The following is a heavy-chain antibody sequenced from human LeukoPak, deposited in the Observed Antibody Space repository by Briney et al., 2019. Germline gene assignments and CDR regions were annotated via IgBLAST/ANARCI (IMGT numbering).Heavy chain of an antibody. Sequence: SETLSLTCAVYGGSFSGYYWGWIRQPPGKGLEWIGGIYYSGSTYYNPSLNSRVTIFIDMSKNQFSLKLSSVTATDTAVYYCARLVCGGGSCPAEFDYWGQGTLVTVSS. V-gene: IGHV4-34*01. J-gene: IGHJ4*02. CDR3: ARLVCGGGSCPAEFDY. D-gene: IGHD2-15*01. CDR2: IYYSGST. CDR1: GGSFSGYY.